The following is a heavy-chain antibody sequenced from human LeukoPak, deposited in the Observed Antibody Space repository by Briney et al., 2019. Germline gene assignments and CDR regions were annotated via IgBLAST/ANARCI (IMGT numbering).Heavy chain of an antibody. Sequence: GGSLRLSCAASGFTFSDYYMTWIRQAPGKGLEWISYISTSAGTIYYADSVKGRFTISRDNAKNSLYLQVNSLRAEDTAVYYCARDVIDSSGFDFDYWGQGTLVTVSS. CDR2: ISTSAGTI. J-gene: IGHJ4*02. CDR3: ARDVIDSSGFDFDY. CDR1: GFTFSDYY. V-gene: IGHV3-11*01. D-gene: IGHD3-22*01.